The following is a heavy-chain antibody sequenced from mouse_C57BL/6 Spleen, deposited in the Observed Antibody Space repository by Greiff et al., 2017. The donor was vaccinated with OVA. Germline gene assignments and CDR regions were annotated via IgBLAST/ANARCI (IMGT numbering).Heavy chain of an antibody. CDR2: IDPANGNT. CDR3: ARDYSNFFFDY. V-gene: IGHV14-3*01. CDR1: GFNIKNTS. Sequence: EVQLQQSVAELVRPGASVKLSCTASGFNIKNTSMHWVKQRPEQGLEWIGRIDPANGNTKSAPKFQGKATVTADTSSNTAYLQLSTLTSEDAAIYYCARDYSNFFFDYWGQGTTLTVSS. D-gene: IGHD2-5*01. J-gene: IGHJ2*01.